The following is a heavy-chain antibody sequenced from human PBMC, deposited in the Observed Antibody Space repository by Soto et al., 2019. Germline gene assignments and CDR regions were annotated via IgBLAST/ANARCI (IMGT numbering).Heavy chain of an antibody. CDR1: GYSFTDYH. D-gene: IGHD2-8*01. CDR2: INPKSGGT. V-gene: IGHV1-2*04. Sequence: ASVKVSCKASGYSFTDYHIHWVRQAPGQGLEWLGRINPKSGGTSTAQKFQGWVTMTTDTSISTASMELTRPISDDTAIYYCARGDSTDCSNGVCSFFYNHDMDVWGQGTTVTVSS. CDR3: ARGDSTDCSNGVCSFFYNHDMDV. J-gene: IGHJ6*02.